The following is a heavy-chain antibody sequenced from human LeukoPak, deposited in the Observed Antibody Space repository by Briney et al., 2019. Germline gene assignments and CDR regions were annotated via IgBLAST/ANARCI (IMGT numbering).Heavy chain of an antibody. CDR2: ISAYNGNT. CDR1: GYTFTSYG. CDR3: ARDRAYFERYYGSGSRSPTGGYYMDV. Sequence: GASVKVSCKASGYTFTSYGISWVRQAPGQGLEWMGWISAYNGNTNYAQKLQGRVTMTTDTSTSTAYMELRSLRSDDTAVYYCARDRAYFERYYGSGSRSPTGGYYMDVWGKGTTVTISS. V-gene: IGHV1-18*01. J-gene: IGHJ6*03. D-gene: IGHD3-10*01.